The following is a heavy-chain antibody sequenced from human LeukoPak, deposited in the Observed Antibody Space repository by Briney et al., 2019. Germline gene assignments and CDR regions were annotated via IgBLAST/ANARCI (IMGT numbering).Heavy chain of an antibody. D-gene: IGHD3-22*01. CDR3: ARAGSNYYDSSGYYVV. CDR2: IYYSGST. J-gene: IGHJ3*01. CDR1: GGSISSSSYY. Sequence: SETLSLTCTVSGGSISSSSYYWGWIRQPPGKGLEWIGSIYYSGSTYYNPSLKSRVTISVDTSKNQFSLKLSSVTAADTAVYYCARAGSNYYDSSGYYVVWGQGTMVTVSS. V-gene: IGHV4-39*07.